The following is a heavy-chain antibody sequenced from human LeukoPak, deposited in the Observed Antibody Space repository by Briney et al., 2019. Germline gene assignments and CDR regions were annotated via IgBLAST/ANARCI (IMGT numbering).Heavy chain of an antibody. CDR2: IKSKADGGTT. J-gene: IGHJ4*02. CDR3: TAGERRFDSSGFYPYYFDF. V-gene: IGHV3-15*01. CDR1: GFTFSNAW. D-gene: IGHD3-22*01. Sequence: PGGSLRLSCAAPGFTFSNAWMSWVRQASGKGLEWVGRIKSKADGGTTDYAAPVKGRFTISRDDSKNTLYLQMNSLKIEDTAVYYCTAGERRFDSSGFYPYYFDFWGQGTLVTVSS.